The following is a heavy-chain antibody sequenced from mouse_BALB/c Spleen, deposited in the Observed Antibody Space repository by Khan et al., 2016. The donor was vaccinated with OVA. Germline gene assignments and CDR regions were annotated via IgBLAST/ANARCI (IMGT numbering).Heavy chain of an antibody. CDR2: ISDGGNYT. D-gene: IGHD2-4*01. CDR1: GFTFSDYY. J-gene: IGHJ4*01. Sequence: EVELVESGGGLVNPGGSLKLSCAASGFTFSDYYMYWVRQTPEKRLAWVATISDGGNYTYYPDDLKGRFTISRDNAKNSLYLQMSSLKSEDTAMYYCARDYDYDGYYTMDYWGQGTSVTVSS. CDR3: ARDYDYDGYYTMDY. V-gene: IGHV5-4*02.